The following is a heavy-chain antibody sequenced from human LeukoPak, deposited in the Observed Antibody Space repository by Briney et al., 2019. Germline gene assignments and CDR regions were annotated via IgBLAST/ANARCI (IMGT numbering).Heavy chain of an antibody. CDR1: GFTFSNAW. V-gene: IGHV3-15*01. D-gene: IGHD6-19*01. CDR3: TTDKGRSSGWLFQEFDY. CDR2: IKSKTDGGTT. Sequence: GGSLRLSCAASGFTFSNAWMSLVRQAPGKGLEWVGRIKSKTDGGTTDYAAPVKGRFTISRDDSKDTLYLQMNSLKTEDTAVYYCTTDKGRSSGWLFQEFDYWGQGTLVTVSS. J-gene: IGHJ4*02.